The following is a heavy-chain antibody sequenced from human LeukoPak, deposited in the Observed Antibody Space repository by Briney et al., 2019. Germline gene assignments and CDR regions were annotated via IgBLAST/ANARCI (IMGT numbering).Heavy chain of an antibody. CDR1: GFTFSSYG. CDR2: ISYDGSNK. V-gene: IGHV3-30*18. D-gene: IGHD2-2*01. CDR3: AKPKTGSTSGRDYFDY. J-gene: IGHJ4*02. Sequence: PGGSLRLSCAASGFTFSSYGMHWVRQAPGKGLEWVAVISYDGSNKYYADSVKGRFTISRDNSKNTLYLQMNSLRAEDTAVYYCAKPKTGSTSGRDYFDYWGQGTLVTVSS.